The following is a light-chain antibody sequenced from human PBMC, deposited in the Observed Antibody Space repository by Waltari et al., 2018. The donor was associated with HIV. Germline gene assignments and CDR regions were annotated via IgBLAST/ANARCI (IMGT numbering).Light chain of an antibody. CDR1: SSDVGAYNY. CDR3: SSYAGTSNFVL. CDR2: NVI. Sequence: QSALTQPRSVSESPGQSVTISCTGTSSDVGAYNYVSWYQQHPGRAPKFILYNVIERPSGVPDRFAGSKSGNTASLTISGLQAEDEADYYCSSYAGTSNFVLFGGGTKLTVL. V-gene: IGLV2-11*01. J-gene: IGLJ2*01.